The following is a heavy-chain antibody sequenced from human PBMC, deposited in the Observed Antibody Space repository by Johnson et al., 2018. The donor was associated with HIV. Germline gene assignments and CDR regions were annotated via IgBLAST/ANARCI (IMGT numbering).Heavy chain of an antibody. D-gene: IGHD4-17*01. CDR3: ATQEDYGDYYGAFDI. J-gene: IGHJ3*02. CDR1: GFTFSSYA. CDR2: ISGSGGST. Sequence: VQLVESGGGVVRPGGSLRLSCAASGFTFSSYAMSWVRQAPGKGLEWVSAISGSGGSTYYADSVKGRFTISRDNSKNTLYLQMNSLRAEDTAVYYCATQEDYGDYYGAFDIWGQWTMVTVSS. V-gene: IGHV3-23*04.